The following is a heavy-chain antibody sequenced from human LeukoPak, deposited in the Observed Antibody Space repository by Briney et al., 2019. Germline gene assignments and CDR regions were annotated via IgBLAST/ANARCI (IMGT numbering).Heavy chain of an antibody. V-gene: IGHV4-34*01. CDR1: GVSFSGYY. CDR2: INHSGST. D-gene: IGHD3-10*01. CDR3: ARGPYYGSGSYYFGWFDP. J-gene: IGHJ5*02. Sequence: SETLSLTCAVSGVSFSGYYWSWIRQPPGKGLEWLGEINHSGSTNYNPPLKSRVTISVDTSKNQFSLKLSSVTAADTAVYYCARGPYYGSGSYYFGWFDPWGQGTLVTVSS.